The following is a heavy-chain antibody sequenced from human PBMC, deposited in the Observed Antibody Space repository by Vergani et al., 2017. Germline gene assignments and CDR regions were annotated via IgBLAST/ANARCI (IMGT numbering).Heavy chain of an antibody. V-gene: IGHV4-39*07. Sequence: QVQLQESGPGLVKPSETLSLTCTVSNDSVSNTFYYWGWIRQTPGKGLEWIGSIYYSGSTNYSPSLKSRVTMSIDTSKNQFSLKLSSVTAADTAVYYCARERTGTSSSNFYYYIDVWGKGTTVTVSS. CDR3: ARERTGTSSSNFYYYIDV. CDR1: NDSVSNTFYY. D-gene: IGHD1-7*01. J-gene: IGHJ6*03. CDR2: IYYSGST.